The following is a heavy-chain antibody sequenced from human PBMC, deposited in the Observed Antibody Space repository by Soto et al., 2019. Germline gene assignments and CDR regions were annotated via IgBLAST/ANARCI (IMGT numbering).Heavy chain of an antibody. J-gene: IGHJ4*02. CDR3: AKIRPSIDY. CDR2: IDSDGSST. D-gene: IGHD3-16*01. CDR1: GFTFSNYL. V-gene: IGHV3-74*03. Sequence: GGSLRLSCAASGFTFSNYLMHWVRQAPGKGLVWVSHIDSDGSSTTYADSARGRFTISRDNAKNTLYLQMNSLRAEDTGVYYCAKIRPSIDYWGQGTLVTVSS.